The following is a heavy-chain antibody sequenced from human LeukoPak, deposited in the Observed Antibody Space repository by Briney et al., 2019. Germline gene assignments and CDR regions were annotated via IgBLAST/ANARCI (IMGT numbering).Heavy chain of an antibody. J-gene: IGHJ4*02. D-gene: IGHD3-10*01. CDR1: GYTFTSYG. Sequence: GASVKVSCKASGYTFTSYGISWVRQAPGQGLEWMGWISAYNGNTNYAQKLQGRVTMTTDTSTSTAYMELRSLRSDDTAVYYCATHAYGSGSYYNWDYWGQGTLVTVSS. CDR2: ISAYNGNT. V-gene: IGHV1-18*01. CDR3: ATHAYGSGSYYNWDY.